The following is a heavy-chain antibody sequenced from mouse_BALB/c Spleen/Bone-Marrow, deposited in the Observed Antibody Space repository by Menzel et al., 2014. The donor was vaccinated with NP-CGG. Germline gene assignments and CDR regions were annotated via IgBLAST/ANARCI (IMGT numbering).Heavy chain of an antibody. J-gene: IGHJ2*01. CDR1: GYAFTYYL. D-gene: IGHD2-14*01. CDR2: INPGSGVT. Sequence: QVQLQQSGADLVRPGNSVKVSCKASGYAFTYYLIEWIKQRPGQGLEWIGVINPGSGVTNYNEKFKGKATLTADKTSNTTYMQLSRLTSDHTAVYFFAKRDNRYYVGPFDYWGQGTTLTVSS. V-gene: IGHV1-54*01. CDR3: AKRDNRYYVGPFDY.